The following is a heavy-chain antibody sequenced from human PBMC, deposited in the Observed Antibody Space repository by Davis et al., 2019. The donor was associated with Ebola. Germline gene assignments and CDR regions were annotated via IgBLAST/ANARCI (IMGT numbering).Heavy chain of an antibody. CDR2: IIPIFGTA. J-gene: IGHJ6*04. D-gene: IGHD3-22*01. CDR3: ARGRTLSRYDSSGYYYYYGMDV. V-gene: IGHV1-69*13. Sequence: AASVKVSCKASGGTFSSYAISWVRQAPGQGLEWMGGIIPIFGTANYAQKFQGRVTITADESTNTAYMELSSLRSEDTAVYYCARGRTLSRYDSSGYYYYYGMDVWGKGTTVTVSS. CDR1: GGTFSSYA.